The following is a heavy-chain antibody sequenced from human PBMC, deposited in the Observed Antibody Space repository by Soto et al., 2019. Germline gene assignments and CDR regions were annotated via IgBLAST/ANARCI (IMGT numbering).Heavy chain of an antibody. CDR1: GYIFTGYY. CDR3: ARDFSSSADGFDY. Sequence: QVQLVQSGAEVKKPGATVKVSCKASGYIFTGYYIHWVRQAPGHGLEWMGWINPNSGGTNYPQKFQGRVTMTRDTSIRTAYMDLSRLTSDDTAVYYCARDFSSSADGFDYWGQGTLVTVSS. CDR2: INPNSGGT. V-gene: IGHV1-2*02. D-gene: IGHD6-6*01. J-gene: IGHJ4*02.